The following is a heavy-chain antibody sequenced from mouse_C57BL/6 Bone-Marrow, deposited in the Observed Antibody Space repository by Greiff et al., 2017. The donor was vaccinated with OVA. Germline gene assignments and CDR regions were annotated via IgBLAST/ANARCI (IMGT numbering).Heavy chain of an antibody. V-gene: IGHV1-19*01. D-gene: IGHD2-5*01. J-gene: IGHJ2*01. Sequence: EVQLLQSGPVLVKPGASVTMSCKASGYTFTDYYMNWVKQSHGKSLEWIGVINPYNGGTSYNQKFKGKATLTVDKSSSTAYMEHISLTSEDSAVYYRARPSSYYSNYVFDYGGRGTTLTVTA. CDR1: GYTFTDYY. CDR2: INPYNGGT. CDR3: ARPSSYYSNYVFDY.